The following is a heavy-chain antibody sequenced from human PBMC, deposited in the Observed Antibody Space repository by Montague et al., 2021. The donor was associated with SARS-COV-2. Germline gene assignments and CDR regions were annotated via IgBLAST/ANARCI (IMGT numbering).Heavy chain of an antibody. CDR2: IRYSGST. J-gene: IGHJ6*03. Sequence: SETLSLTCTVSGGSVSSSDYYWGWIRQPPGKGLEWIGSIRYSGSTYYKPSLKSRVTISLDTSKNQFSLKLNSVTAADTAVYYCSRGEFGVVIIPYYYYYMDVWGKGTTVTVSS. CDR3: SRGEFGVVIIPYYYYYMDV. V-gene: IGHV4-39*01. CDR1: GGSVSSSDYY. D-gene: IGHD3-3*01.